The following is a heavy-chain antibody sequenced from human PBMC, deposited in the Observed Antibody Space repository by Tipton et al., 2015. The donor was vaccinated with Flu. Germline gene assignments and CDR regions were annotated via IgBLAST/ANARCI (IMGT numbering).Heavy chain of an antibody. CDR3: VRRDYSNYVSEPKNWFDP. CDR1: GDSIGSGYF. J-gene: IGHJ5*02. Sequence: TLSLTCSVSGDSIGSGYFWGWIRQPPGKGLEWIGNVHRTGSPYCNPSLRSRVIMTVDGAKNQFSLRLTSVTATDTAVYYCVRRDYSNYVSEPKNWFDPWGPGTLVTVSS. CDR2: VHRTGSP. V-gene: IGHV4-38-2*01. D-gene: IGHD4-11*01.